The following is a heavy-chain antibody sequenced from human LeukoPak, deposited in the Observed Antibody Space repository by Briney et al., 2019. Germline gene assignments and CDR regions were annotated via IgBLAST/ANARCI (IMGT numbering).Heavy chain of an antibody. CDR3: ARDLVIGISGGFYSYMDV. Sequence: ASVKVSCKASGYTFTDHYFHWVRQAPGQGLEWMGWIDCNSGGTRYGQNFQGRDALTRDTSINTAYMELSSLKSDDTAVYYCARDLVIGISGGFYSYMDVWGKGTTVTVSS. J-gene: IGHJ6*03. CDR1: GYTFTDHY. V-gene: IGHV1-2*02. CDR2: IDCNSGGT. D-gene: IGHD2/OR15-2a*01.